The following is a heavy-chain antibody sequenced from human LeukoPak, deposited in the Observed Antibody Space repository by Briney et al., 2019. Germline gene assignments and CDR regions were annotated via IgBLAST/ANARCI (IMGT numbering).Heavy chain of an antibody. CDR2: IWYDGSRK. V-gene: IGHV3-30*02. CDR1: GFVFSAYV. J-gene: IGHJ5*02. Sequence: GGSLTLSCAASGFVFSAYVMRWVRQAPGKGLEWVALIWYDGSRKYYADSVKGRCTISRDNSKNTLILQMTSLRGEDSAADYCAKLEWDSSRPTSPLESWGQGTLVSVSS. D-gene: IGHD3-3*01. CDR3: AKLEWDSSRPTSPLES.